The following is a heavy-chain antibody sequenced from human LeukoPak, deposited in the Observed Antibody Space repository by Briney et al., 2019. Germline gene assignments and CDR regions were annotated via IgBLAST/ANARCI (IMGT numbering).Heavy chain of an antibody. Sequence: GGSLRLSCAGSGFTFSSYAMSWVRQAPGQGLEWVSVISDSGDYASYADSVRGRFTISRDNSRNTLYLQMISLRPEDTAVYYCAKDTSIGKYCTNGVCSPFDYWGRGTLVTVSS. V-gene: IGHV3-23*01. D-gene: IGHD2-8*01. J-gene: IGHJ4*02. CDR2: ISDSGDYA. CDR3: AKDTSIGKYCTNGVCSPFDY. CDR1: GFTFSSYA.